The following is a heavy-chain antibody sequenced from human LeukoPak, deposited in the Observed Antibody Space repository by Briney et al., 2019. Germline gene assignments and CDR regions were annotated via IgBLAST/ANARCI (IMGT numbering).Heavy chain of an antibody. CDR1: GFTFSNAW. Sequence: PGGSLRLSCAASGFTFSNAWMSWVRQAPGKGLEWVSAISGSGGSTNYADSVKGRFTISRDNAKNSLYLQMNSLRAEDTAVYYCARRSGYYYDSSGYYSSLEYFQHWGQGTLVTVSS. V-gene: IGHV3-23*01. D-gene: IGHD3-22*01. CDR2: ISGSGGST. CDR3: ARRSGYYYDSSGYYSSLEYFQH. J-gene: IGHJ1*01.